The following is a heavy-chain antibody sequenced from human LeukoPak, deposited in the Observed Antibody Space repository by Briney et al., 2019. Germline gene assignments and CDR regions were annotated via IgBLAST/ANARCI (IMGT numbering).Heavy chain of an antibody. Sequence: GGSLRLSCAASGFTSSSYSMNWVRQAPGKGLEWVSSISSSSSYIYYADSVKGRFTISRDNAKNSLYLQMNSLRAEDTAVYYCARVVEEGAPDYWGQGTLVTVSS. CDR3: ARVVEEGAPDY. D-gene: IGHD1-26*01. CDR2: ISSSSSYI. J-gene: IGHJ4*02. V-gene: IGHV3-21*01. CDR1: GFTSSSYS.